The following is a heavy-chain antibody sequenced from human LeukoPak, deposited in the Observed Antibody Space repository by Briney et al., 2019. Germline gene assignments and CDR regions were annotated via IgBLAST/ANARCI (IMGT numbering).Heavy chain of an antibody. J-gene: IGHJ4*02. CDR2: ISWDSGST. CDR1: GFTFDDYA. V-gene: IGHV3-43D*03. CDR3: AKDRGSGWSYYLDY. Sequence: VGSLRLSCAASGFTFDDYAMHWVRQAPGKGLEWVSVISWDSGSTYYAESVKGRFTISRDNSKNSLYLQMSSLRAEDTALYYCAKDRGSGWSYYLDYWGQGTMVTVSS. D-gene: IGHD6-19*01.